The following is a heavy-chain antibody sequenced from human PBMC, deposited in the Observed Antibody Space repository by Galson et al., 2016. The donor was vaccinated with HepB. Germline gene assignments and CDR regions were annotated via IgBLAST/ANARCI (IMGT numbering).Heavy chain of an antibody. CDR1: GFSFNTYS. D-gene: IGHD1-26*01. CDR3: ARDAMGRGSGSYSAFDY. J-gene: IGHJ4*02. CDR2: ITSAGDKQ. V-gene: IGHV3-30*04. Sequence: SLRLSCAASGFSFNTYSMHWVRQAPGKGLEWVAAITSAGDKQYYTDSVRCRFTISRDNSNNMMHLQMNRLRPEDTSVYYCARDAMGRGSGSYSAFDYWGQGTLVAVSS.